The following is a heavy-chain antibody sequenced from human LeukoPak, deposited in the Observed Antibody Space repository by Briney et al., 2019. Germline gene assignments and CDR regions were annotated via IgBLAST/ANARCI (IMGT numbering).Heavy chain of an antibody. CDR1: GGSVSSGSYY. D-gene: IGHD3-10*01. Sequence: PSETLSLTCTVSGGSVSSGSYYWNWIRQPPGKGLEWIGEINHSGSTNYNPSLKSRVTISVDTSKNQFSLKLSSVTAADTAVYYCAGVYYYGSAPDYWGQGTLVTVSS. CDR3: AGVYYYGSAPDY. V-gene: IGHV4-61*01. J-gene: IGHJ4*02. CDR2: INHSGST.